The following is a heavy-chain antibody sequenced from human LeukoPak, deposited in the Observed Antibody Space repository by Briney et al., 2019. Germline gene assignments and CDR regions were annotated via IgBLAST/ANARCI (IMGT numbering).Heavy chain of an antibody. CDR1: GYTFTSYG. CDR3: ARGGYYYDSSGSTRERAFDI. D-gene: IGHD3-22*01. CDR2: IIPIFGTA. V-gene: IGHV1-69*06. Sequence: ASVKVSCKASGYTFTSYGISWVRQAPGQGLEWMGGIIPIFGTANYAQKFQGRVTITADKSTSTAYMELSSLRSEDTAVYYCARGGYYYDSSGSTRERAFDIWGQGTMVTVSS. J-gene: IGHJ3*02.